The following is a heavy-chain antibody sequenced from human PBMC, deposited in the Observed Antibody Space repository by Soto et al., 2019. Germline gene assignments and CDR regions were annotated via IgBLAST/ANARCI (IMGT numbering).Heavy chain of an antibody. CDR1: GFTFSSYA. J-gene: IGHJ4*02. Sequence: PVGSLRLSCAASGFTFSSYAMSWVRQAPGKGLEWVSAISGSGGSTYYADSVKGRFTISRDNSKNTLYLQMNSLRAEDTAVYYCAKGPLRYTTGGERFDYWGQGTLVTVSS. CDR3: AKGPLRYTTGGERFDY. V-gene: IGHV3-23*01. D-gene: IGHD3-10*01. CDR2: ISGSGGST.